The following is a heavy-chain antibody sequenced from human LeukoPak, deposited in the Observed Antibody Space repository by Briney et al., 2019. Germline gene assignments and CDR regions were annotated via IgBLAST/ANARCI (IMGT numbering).Heavy chain of an antibody. Sequence: GGSLRLSCGASGFTFTTHWIHWVRQAPGKGLAWVSRIKPDGSDTNYADSVKGRFTISRDNAKNTVYLQMNSLRAEDTAVYYFAKGPTFSIILPGNIAPLTYWAQEPLFPVSS. V-gene: IGHV3-74*01. J-gene: IGHJ4*02. CDR3: AKGPTFSIILPGNIAPLTY. CDR1: GFTFTTHW. CDR2: IKPDGSDT. D-gene: IGHD3-9*01.